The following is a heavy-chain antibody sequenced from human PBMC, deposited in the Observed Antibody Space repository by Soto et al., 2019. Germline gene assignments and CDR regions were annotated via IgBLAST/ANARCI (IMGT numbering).Heavy chain of an antibody. D-gene: IGHD5-12*01. CDR2: IYYSGST. J-gene: IGHJ6*03. Sequence: SETLSLTCTVSGGSISSYYWSWIRQPPGKGLEWIGYIYYSGSTNYNPSLKSRVTISVDTSKNQFSLKLSSVTAADTAVYYCARRRSGYDSRARDYYYYMDVWGKGTTVTVSS. CDR1: GGSISSYY. V-gene: IGHV4-59*08. CDR3: ARRRSGYDSRARDYYYYMDV.